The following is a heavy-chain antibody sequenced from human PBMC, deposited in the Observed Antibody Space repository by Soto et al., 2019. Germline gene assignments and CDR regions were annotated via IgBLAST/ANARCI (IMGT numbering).Heavy chain of an antibody. V-gene: IGHV4-34*01. Sequence: PSETLSLTCAVYGGSFSGYYWSWIRQPPGKGLEWIGEINHSGSTNYNPSLKSRVTISVDTSKNQFSLKLSSVTAADTAVYYCARGPNHRFDYWGQGTLVTVSS. CDR1: GGSFSGYY. CDR3: ARGPNHRFDY. CDR2: INHSGST. J-gene: IGHJ4*02.